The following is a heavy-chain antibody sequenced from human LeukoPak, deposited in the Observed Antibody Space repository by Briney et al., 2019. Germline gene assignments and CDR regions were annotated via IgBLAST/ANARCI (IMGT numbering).Heavy chain of an antibody. J-gene: IGHJ4*01. CDR3: AKDSFYSRGWPSSSFDY. V-gene: IGHV3-23*01. CDR2: ISGSGGNT. Sequence: GGSLRLSCAASGFTFSSYARYWVRQAPGKGLEWVSGISGSGGNTYYADSVKGRCTISRDNSKTPLYLQMNRLRAEDTATFYCAKDSFYSRGWPSSSFDYWGQGALVTVSS. CDR1: GFTFSSYA. D-gene: IGHD6-19*01.